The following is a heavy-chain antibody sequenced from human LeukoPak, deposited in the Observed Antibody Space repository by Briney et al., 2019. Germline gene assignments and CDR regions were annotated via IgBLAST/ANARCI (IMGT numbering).Heavy chain of an antibody. CDR2: FYLDGSI. V-gene: IGHV4-38-2*02. CDR1: SYSFGTPNY. Sequence: SETLSLTCTVSSYSFGTPNYWGWIRQSPGKGLEWIGSFYLDGSIYYIPSLKNRVTTSLDKSKNQFSLKLSSVTAADTAVYYCARNDPLRSSGWPNWFDPWGQGTLVTVSS. J-gene: IGHJ5*02. CDR3: ARNDPLRSSGWPNWFDP. D-gene: IGHD6-19*01.